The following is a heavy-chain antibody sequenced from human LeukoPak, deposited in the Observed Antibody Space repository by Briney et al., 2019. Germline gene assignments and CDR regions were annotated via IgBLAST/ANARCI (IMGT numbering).Heavy chain of an antibody. CDR1: GFTFSSHG. CDR2: ISYDGSNK. CDR3: AKDFEMATVNYYFDY. Sequence: AGGSLRLSCAASGFTFSSHGMHWVRQTPGKGLEWVAVISYDGSNKYYVDSVKGRFTISRDNSKNTLYLQMNSLRVEDTAVYYCAKDFEMATVNYYFDYWGQGTLVTVSP. V-gene: IGHV3-30*18. D-gene: IGHD5-24*01. J-gene: IGHJ4*02.